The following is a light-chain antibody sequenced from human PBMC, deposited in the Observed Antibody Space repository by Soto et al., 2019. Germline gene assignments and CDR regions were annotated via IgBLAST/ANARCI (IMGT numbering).Light chain of an antibody. Sequence: EIVMTQSPATLSVSPGERATLSCRASQSVSSDLAWYQQKPGKAPRVLIYGASTTATGVPARFSVSGSGTEFTLTISSLQSEDFAVYYCQQYNNWYSFGQGTKLEIK. V-gene: IGKV3-15*01. CDR1: QSVSSD. CDR2: GAS. J-gene: IGKJ2*03. CDR3: QQYNNWYS.